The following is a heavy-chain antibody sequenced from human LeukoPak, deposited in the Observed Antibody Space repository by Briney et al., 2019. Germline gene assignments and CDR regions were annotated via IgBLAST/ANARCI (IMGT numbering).Heavy chain of an antibody. CDR2: IGSSGSPT. J-gene: IGHJ4*02. CDR1: GFAFSSYN. CDR3: ARDYYENIAHSHMLPF. D-gene: IGHD1-26*01. Sequence: PGGSLRLSCAASGFAFSSYNMNWVRQAPGKGLEWISYIGSSGSPTHYADSVGGRFTISRDNAKNSLYLQMNNLRAEDTAVYYCARDYYENIAHSHMLPFWGQGTLVTVSS. V-gene: IGHV3-48*01.